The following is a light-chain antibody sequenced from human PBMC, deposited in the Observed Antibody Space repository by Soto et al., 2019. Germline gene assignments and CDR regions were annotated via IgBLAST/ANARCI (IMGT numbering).Light chain of an antibody. V-gene: IGLV2-14*01. Sequence: QSALTQPASVSGSPGQSITISCTGISSDIGDNKFVSWYQQYPGRAPKVIIYEVSNRPSEVSVRFSGSKSGNTASLTVSGLRAEDEADYYCIAHTRTRARVFGTGTKVTVL. CDR1: SSDIGDNKF. CDR2: EVS. CDR3: IAHTRTRARV. J-gene: IGLJ1*01.